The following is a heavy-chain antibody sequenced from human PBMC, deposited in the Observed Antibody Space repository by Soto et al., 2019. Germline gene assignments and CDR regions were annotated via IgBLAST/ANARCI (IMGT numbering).Heavy chain of an antibody. CDR3: AKDGMRSSSWYYYYMDV. Sequence: GRSLRLSCAASGFTFSSYAMSWVRQAPGKGLEWVSAISGSGGSTYYADSVKGRFTISRDNSKNTLYLQMNSLRAEDTAVYYCAKDGMRSSSWYYYYMDVWGKGTTVTVSS. V-gene: IGHV3-23*01. CDR1: GFTFSSYA. D-gene: IGHD6-13*01. J-gene: IGHJ6*03. CDR2: ISGSGGST.